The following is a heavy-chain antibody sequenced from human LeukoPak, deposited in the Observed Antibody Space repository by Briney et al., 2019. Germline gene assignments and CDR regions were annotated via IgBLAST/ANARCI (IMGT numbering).Heavy chain of an antibody. CDR3: ARDPPRIVVVVAATNYYGMDV. CDR1: GYTFTSYD. CDR2: TSAYNGNT. Sequence: ASVKVSCKASGYTFTSYDISWVRQAPGQGLEWMGWTSAYNGNTNYAQKLQGRVTMTTDTSTSTAYMELRSLRSDDTAVYYCARDPPRIVVVVAATNYYGMDVWGQGTTVTVSS. D-gene: IGHD2-15*01. V-gene: IGHV1-18*01. J-gene: IGHJ6*02.